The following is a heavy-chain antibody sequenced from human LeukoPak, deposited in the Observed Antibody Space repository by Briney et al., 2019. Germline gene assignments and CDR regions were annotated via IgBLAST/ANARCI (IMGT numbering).Heavy chain of an antibody. CDR3: ATASRGAAADY. Sequence: ASVKVSCKASGGTFSNYAINWVRQAPGQGLEWMGGFDPEDGETIYAQKFQGRVTMTEDTSTDTAYMELSSLRSEDTAVYYCATASRGAAADYWGQGTLVTVSS. CDR1: GGTFSNYA. D-gene: IGHD3-10*01. CDR2: FDPEDGET. J-gene: IGHJ4*02. V-gene: IGHV1-24*01.